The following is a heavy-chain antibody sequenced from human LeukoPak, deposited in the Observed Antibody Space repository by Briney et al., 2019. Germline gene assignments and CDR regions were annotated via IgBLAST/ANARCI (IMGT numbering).Heavy chain of an antibody. J-gene: IGHJ4*02. V-gene: IGHV4-4*07. CDR2: IYTRGST. Sequence: SETLSLTCTVSGGSISSYDWSWIRQPAGKRLEWIGRIYTRGSTNYNPSLKSRVIMSVDTSKNQFSLKLTSVTAADTAVYFCARRPAPDSWGQGTLVIVSS. CDR1: GGSISSYD. CDR3: ARRPAPDS. D-gene: IGHD1-14*01.